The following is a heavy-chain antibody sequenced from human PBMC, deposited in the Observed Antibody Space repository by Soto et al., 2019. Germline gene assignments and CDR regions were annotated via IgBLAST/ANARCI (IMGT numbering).Heavy chain of an antibody. CDR3: ARVNEGNSYGLDY. Sequence: SETLSLTCTVSGDSISSYYWSWIRQPPGKGLEWIGEINHSGSTNYNPSLKSRVTISVDTSKNQFSLKLSSVTAADTAVYYCARVNEGNSYGLDYWGQGTLVTVSS. CDR1: GDSISSYY. J-gene: IGHJ4*02. CDR2: INHSGST. V-gene: IGHV4-34*01. D-gene: IGHD5-18*01.